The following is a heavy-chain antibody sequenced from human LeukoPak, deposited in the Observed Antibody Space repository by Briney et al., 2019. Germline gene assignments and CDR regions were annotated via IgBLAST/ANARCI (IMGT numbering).Heavy chain of an antibody. Sequence: GGSLRLSCAASGFTFSSYAMSWVRQAPGKGLEWVADIWFDGKNEHFADSVKGRFTISRDNSKNTMYLQINSLRVEDSAVYYCARDRHCVKGICHSPPGMDVWGQGTTVTVSS. CDR2: IWFDGKNE. CDR3: ARDRHCVKGICHSPPGMDV. J-gene: IGHJ6*02. D-gene: IGHD6-13*01. CDR1: GFTFSSYA. V-gene: IGHV3-33*08.